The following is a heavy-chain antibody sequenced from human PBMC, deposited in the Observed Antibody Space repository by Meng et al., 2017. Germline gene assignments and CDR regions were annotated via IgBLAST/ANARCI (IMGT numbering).Heavy chain of an antibody. Sequence: QLVESGGGLVQPGGSLRLSCAASGFTFSSYAMSWVRQAPGKGLEWVSRISGDGSSTIYAESVKGRFTISRDNAKNTLYLQMNSLRGEDTAVYYCGTGGDYYSFHYWGQGTLVTVSS. J-gene: IGHJ4*02. CDR1: GFTFSSYA. V-gene: IGHV3-23*04. CDR2: ISGDGSST. CDR3: GTGGDYYSFHY. D-gene: IGHD1-26*01.